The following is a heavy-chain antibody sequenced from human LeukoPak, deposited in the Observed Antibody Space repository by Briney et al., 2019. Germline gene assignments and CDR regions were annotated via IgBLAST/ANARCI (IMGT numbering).Heavy chain of an antibody. V-gene: IGHV3-23*01. Sequence: PGGSLRLSCAASGFTFSSYAMSWVRQAPGKGLEWVSAIGGVDGSTYYADSVKGRFTISRDNSKNTLYLQMNSLRAEDTAVYYCARESIAVAGTRPLYYYYGMDVWGQGTTVTVSS. CDR2: IGGVDGST. D-gene: IGHD6-19*01. CDR1: GFTFSSYA. CDR3: ARESIAVAGTRPLYYYYGMDV. J-gene: IGHJ6*02.